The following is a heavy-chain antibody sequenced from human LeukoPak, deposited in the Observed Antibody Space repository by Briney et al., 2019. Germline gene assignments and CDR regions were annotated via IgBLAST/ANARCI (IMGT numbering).Heavy chain of an antibody. J-gene: IGHJ4*02. CDR2: IYTSGST. CDR3: AREFDDFWSGYYAIDY. Sequence: SQTLSLTCTVSGGSIGSGSYYCSWIRQPAGKGLEWIGRIYTSGSTNYNPSLKSRVTISVDTSKNQFSLKLSSVTAADTAVYYCAREFDDFWSGYYAIDYWGQGTLVTVSS. V-gene: IGHV4-61*02. CDR1: GGSIGSGSYY. D-gene: IGHD3-3*01.